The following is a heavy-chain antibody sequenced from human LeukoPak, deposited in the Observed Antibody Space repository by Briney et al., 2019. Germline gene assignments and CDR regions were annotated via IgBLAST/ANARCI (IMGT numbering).Heavy chain of an antibody. Sequence: PGGSLRLSCSASGFTFSYYAIHWVRQAPGKGLEWVALIWSDGSNKYYADSVKGRITISRDNSKNTVYLQMNSLRAEDTAVYYCARELFSSGSCPDGWGQGTLVTDSS. CDR1: GFTFSYYA. V-gene: IGHV3-33*01. D-gene: IGHD3-10*01. CDR3: ARELFSSGSCPDG. CDR2: IWSDGSNK. J-gene: IGHJ4*02.